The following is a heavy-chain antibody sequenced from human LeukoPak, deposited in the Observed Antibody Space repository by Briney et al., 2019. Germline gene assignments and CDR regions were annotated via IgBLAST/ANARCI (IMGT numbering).Heavy chain of an antibody. CDR1: GVSISSSVYS. CDR2: ISYSGST. D-gene: IGHD3-3*01. CDR3: ARVWSGLYDFWSGYYTGAFDI. V-gene: IGHV4-39*07. J-gene: IGHJ3*02. Sequence: PSETLSLTCTVSGVSISSSVYSWGWIRQPPGKGLEWIGNISYSGSTYYNPSLKSRVTISVDTSKNQFSLKLSSVTAADTAVYYCARVWSGLYDFWSGYYTGAFDIWGQGTMVTVSS.